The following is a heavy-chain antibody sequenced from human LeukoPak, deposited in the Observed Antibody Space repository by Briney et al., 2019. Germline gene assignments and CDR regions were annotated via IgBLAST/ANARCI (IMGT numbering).Heavy chain of an antibody. CDR3: ARERPSPGIAAAGTSYYFDY. D-gene: IGHD6-13*01. V-gene: IGHV1-69*05. J-gene: IGHJ4*02. CDR1: GGTFSSYA. CDR2: IIPIFGTA. Sequence: GSSVKVSCKASGGTFSSYAISWVRRAPGQGLEWMGGIIPIFGTANYAQKFQGRVTITTDESTSTAYMELSSLRSEDTAVYYCARERPSPGIAAAGTSYYFDYWGQGTLVTVSS.